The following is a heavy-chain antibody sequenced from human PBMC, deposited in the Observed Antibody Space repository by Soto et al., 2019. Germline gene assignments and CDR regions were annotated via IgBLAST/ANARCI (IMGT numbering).Heavy chain of an antibody. J-gene: IGHJ5*02. CDR1: GYTFSNYG. D-gene: IGHD2-2*01. Sequence: QVQLVQSGGEVKRPGASVKVSCKTSGYTFSNYGITWVRQAPGQPLEWLGWISLYSDGTNYAQKFQCRVSMTTDTSTTTAYMELRSLGSDDTAVYYCARVVPCAEAWFGPGGQGTLVTVSS. V-gene: IGHV1-18*01. CDR2: ISLYSDGT. CDR3: ARVVPCAEAWFGP.